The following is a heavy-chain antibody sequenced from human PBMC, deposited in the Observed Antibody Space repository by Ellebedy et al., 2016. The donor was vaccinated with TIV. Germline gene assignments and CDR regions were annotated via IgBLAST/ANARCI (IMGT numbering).Heavy chain of an antibody. CDR2: INPNSGGT. D-gene: IGHD3-3*01. Sequence: ASVKVSCXASGYTFTSYGISWVRQAPGQGLEWMGWINPNSGGTNYAQKFQGRVTMTRDTSISTAYMELSRLRSDDTAVYYCARDRFLEWLPGGYYYYYMDVWGKGTTVTVSS. V-gene: IGHV1-2*02. CDR3: ARDRFLEWLPGGYYYYYMDV. CDR1: GYTFTSYG. J-gene: IGHJ6*03.